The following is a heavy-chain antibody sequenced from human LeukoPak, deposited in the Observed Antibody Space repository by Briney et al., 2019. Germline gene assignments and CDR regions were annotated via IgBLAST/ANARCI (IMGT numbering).Heavy chain of an antibody. CDR1: GGSISSSSYY. D-gene: IGHD5-18*01. V-gene: IGHV4-39*01. CDR2: IYYSGST. CDR3: ARHTMPQLSEFDY. Sequence: PSETLSLTCTVSGGSISSSSYYWGWIRQPPGKGLEWIGSIYYSGSTYYNPSLKSRVTISVDTSKNQFSLKLSSVTAADTAVYYCARHTMPQLSEFDYWGQGTLVTVSS. J-gene: IGHJ4*02.